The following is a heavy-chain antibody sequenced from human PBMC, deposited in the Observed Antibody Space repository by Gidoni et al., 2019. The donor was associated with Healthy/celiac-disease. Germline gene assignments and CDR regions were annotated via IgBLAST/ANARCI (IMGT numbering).Heavy chain of an antibody. CDR2: IWYDGSNK. CDR1: GFPFSSYG. V-gene: IGHV3-33*01. Sequence: QVQLVESGGGVVQPGRSLRLSCAASGFPFSSYGMPWVRQSPGKGLEWVAVIWYDGSNKYYADSVKGRFTISRDNSKNTLYLQMNSLRAEDTAVYYCARELGRYCSSTSCYTPFGYWGQGTLVTVSS. J-gene: IGHJ4*02. D-gene: IGHD2-2*02. CDR3: ARELGRYCSSTSCYTPFGY.